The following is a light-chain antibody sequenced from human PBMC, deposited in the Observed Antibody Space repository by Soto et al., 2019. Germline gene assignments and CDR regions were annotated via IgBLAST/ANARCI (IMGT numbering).Light chain of an antibody. Sequence: VLTQPPSASASLGASVKLTCTLSSGHNSYAIAWHQQQPEKGPRYLMKLNSDGSHSKGDGIPDRFSGSSSGAERYLTISSLQSEDEADYYCQTWSTDIRVFSGGTKLTVL. CDR3: QTWSTDIRV. CDR2: LNSDGSH. CDR1: SGHNSYA. V-gene: IGLV4-69*01. J-gene: IGLJ3*02.